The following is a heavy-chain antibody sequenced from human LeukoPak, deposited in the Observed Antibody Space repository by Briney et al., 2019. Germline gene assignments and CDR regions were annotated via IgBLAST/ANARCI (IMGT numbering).Heavy chain of an antibody. V-gene: IGHV4-38-2*02. Sequence: KPSETLSLTCTVSGYSISSGYYWGWIRQPPGKGLEWIGSIYHSGSTYYNPSLKSRVTISVDTSKNQFSLKLSSVTAADTAVYYCARDSNHLYITMIGEGAFDIWGQGTMVTVSS. CDR2: IYHSGST. CDR1: GYSISSGYY. CDR3: ARDSNHLYITMIGEGAFDI. J-gene: IGHJ3*02. D-gene: IGHD3-22*01.